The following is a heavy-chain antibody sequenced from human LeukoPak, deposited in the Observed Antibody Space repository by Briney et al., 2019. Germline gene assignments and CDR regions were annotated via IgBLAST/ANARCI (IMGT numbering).Heavy chain of an antibody. J-gene: IGHJ4*02. D-gene: IGHD3-9*01. CDR2: IYSGGST. CDR1: GFTFSRDA. Sequence: PGGSLRLSCAASGFTFSRDAMSWVRQAPGKGLEWVSVIYSGGSTYYTDSVKGRFTISRDNSKNTLYLQMNSLRAEDTAVYYCAKAPDLLTGYCFDYWGQGTLVTVSS. V-gene: IGHV3-23*03. CDR3: AKAPDLLTGYCFDY.